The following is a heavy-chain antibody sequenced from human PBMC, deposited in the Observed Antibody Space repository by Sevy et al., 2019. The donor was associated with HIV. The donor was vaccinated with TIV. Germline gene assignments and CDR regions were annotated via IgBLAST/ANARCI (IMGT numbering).Heavy chain of an antibody. V-gene: IGHV3-7*01. D-gene: IGHD3-16*01. CDR1: GFNLSANW. J-gene: IGHJ4*02. Sequence: GGSLRLSCAASGFNLSANWMNWVRQAPGKGLEWVANIKGDGSDKHYVDSVEGRFTISRDNAKNLLYLQMNSLRVEDTVVYYCAHETFGRFESWGQGSLVTVSS. CDR2: IKGDGSDK. CDR3: AHETFGRFES.